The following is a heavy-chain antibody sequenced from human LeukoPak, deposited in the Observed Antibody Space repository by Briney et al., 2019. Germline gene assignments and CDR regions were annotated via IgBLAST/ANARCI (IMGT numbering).Heavy chain of an antibody. V-gene: IGHV3-48*04. D-gene: IGHD1-26*01. CDR3: AGDPYSGSYYFDY. Sequence: PGGSLRLSCSASGFAFSSYSMNWVRQAPGKGLEWLSYISSSSNTIYYADSVKGRLTISRDNAKNSLYLQMNSLRAEDTAVYYCAGDPYSGSYYFDYWGQGTLVTVSS. CDR2: ISSSSNTI. J-gene: IGHJ4*02. CDR1: GFAFSSYS.